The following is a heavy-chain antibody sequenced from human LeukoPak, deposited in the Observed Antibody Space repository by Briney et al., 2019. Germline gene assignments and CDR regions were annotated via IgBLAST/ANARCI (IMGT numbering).Heavy chain of an antibody. CDR3: AREHSSSNWGLDY. CDR2: ISAGNGNT. V-gene: IGHV1-3*01. CDR1: GYTFTSYA. J-gene: IGHJ4*02. Sequence: ASVKVSCKASGYTFTSYAIHWVRQAPGQRLEWMGWISAGNGNTKYSQNFQGRVAFISNTSATTAFMELSSLRSEDAAVYYCAREHSSSNWGLDYWGQGTLVTVSS. D-gene: IGHD7-27*01.